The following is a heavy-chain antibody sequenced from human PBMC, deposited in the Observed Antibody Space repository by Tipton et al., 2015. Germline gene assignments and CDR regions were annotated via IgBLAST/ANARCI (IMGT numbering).Heavy chain of an antibody. CDR1: GGSISSSNW. V-gene: IGHV4-4*02. J-gene: IGHJ4*02. CDR2: IYQSGNT. D-gene: IGHD2-21*01. CDR3: ARRCGGDCYWGYYFDY. Sequence: TLSLTCAVSGGSISSSNWWTWVRQPPGKGLEWIGEIYQSGNTNYNPSLKSRVTISADKSKTQFSLKLKSVTAADTAVYYCARRCGGDCYWGYYFDYWGQGTLVNVSS.